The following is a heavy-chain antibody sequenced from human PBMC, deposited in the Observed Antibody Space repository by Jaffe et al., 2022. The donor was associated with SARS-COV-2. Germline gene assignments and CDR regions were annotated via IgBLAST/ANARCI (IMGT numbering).Heavy chain of an antibody. CDR1: GGSISSSSYY. CDR2: IYYSGST. Sequence: QLQLQESGPGLVKPSETLSLTCTVSGGSISSSSYYWGWIRQPPGKGLEWIGSIYYSGSTYYNPSLKSRVTISVDTSKNQFSLKLSSVTAADTAVYYCASPYSMVATEGFDYWGQGTLVTVSS. J-gene: IGHJ4*02. V-gene: IGHV4-39*01. D-gene: IGHD5-12*01. CDR3: ASPYSMVATEGFDY.